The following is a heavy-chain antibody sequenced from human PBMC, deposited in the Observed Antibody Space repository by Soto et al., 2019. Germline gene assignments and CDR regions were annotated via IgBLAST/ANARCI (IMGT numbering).Heavy chain of an antibody. Sequence: EVQLVESGGGLVQPGRSLRLSCAASGFTFDDYAMHWVRQAPGKGLEWVSGISWNSGSIGYADSVKGRFTISRDNAKNSLYLQMNSLRAEDTALYYCAKARLYQWLEYDAFDIWGQGTMVTVSS. D-gene: IGHD6-19*01. CDR2: ISWNSGSI. CDR1: GFTFDDYA. V-gene: IGHV3-9*01. CDR3: AKARLYQWLEYDAFDI. J-gene: IGHJ3*02.